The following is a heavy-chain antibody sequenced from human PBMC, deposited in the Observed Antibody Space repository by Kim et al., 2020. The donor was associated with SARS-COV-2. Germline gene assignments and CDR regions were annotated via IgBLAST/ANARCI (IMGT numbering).Heavy chain of an antibody. CDR2: INHSGST. Sequence: SETLSLTCAVYGGSFSGYYWSWIRQPPGKGLEWIGEINHSGSTNYNPSLKSRVTISVDTSKNQFSLKLSSVTAADTAVYYCARGGYNWNGGSPYDYWGQGTLVTVSS. CDR3: ARGGYNWNGGSPYDY. CDR1: GGSFSGYY. V-gene: IGHV4-34*01. D-gene: IGHD1-20*01. J-gene: IGHJ4*02.